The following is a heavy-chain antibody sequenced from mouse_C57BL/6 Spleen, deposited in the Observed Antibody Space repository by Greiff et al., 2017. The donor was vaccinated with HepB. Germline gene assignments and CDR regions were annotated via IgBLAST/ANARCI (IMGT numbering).Heavy chain of an antibody. D-gene: IGHD2-4*01. CDR1: GYAFSSYW. CDR3: ARGDYDGRNYAMDY. J-gene: IGHJ4*01. V-gene: IGHV1-80*01. Sequence: VQLQQSGAELVKPGASVNISCKASGYAFSSYWMNWVKQRPGKGLEWIGQIYPGDGDTNYNGKFKGKATLTADKSSSTAYMQLSSLTSEDSAVYFCARGDYDGRNYAMDYWGQGTSVTVSS. CDR2: IYPGDGDT.